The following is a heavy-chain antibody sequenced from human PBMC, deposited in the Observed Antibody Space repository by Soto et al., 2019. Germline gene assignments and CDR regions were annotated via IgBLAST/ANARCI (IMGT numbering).Heavy chain of an antibody. CDR2: ISSSSSYI. Sequence: VQLVESGGGLVKPGGSLRLSCAASGFTFSSYSMNWVRQAPGKGLEWVSSISSSSSYIYYADSVKGRFTISRDNAKNSLYLQMNSLRAEDTAVYYSARVVLSGEGTFDYWGQGTLVTVSS. V-gene: IGHV3-21*01. CDR3: ARVVLSGEGTFDY. CDR1: GFTFSSYS. D-gene: IGHD6-6*01. J-gene: IGHJ4*02.